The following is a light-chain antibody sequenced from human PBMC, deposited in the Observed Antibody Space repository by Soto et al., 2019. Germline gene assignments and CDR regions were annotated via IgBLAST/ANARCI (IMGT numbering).Light chain of an antibody. CDR2: GAS. CDR1: QSVNSY. CDR3: QQYGSSRIT. J-gene: IGKJ5*01. Sequence: EIVMTQSPATLSVSLGGRATLSCRASQSVNSYLAWYQQKPGQAPRLLIYGASSRATGIPDRFSGSGSGTDFTLTISRLEPEDFAVYYCQQYGSSRITFGQGTRLEIK. V-gene: IGKV3-20*01.